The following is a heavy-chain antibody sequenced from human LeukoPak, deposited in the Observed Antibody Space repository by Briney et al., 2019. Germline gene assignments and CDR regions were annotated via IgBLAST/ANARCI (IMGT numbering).Heavy chain of an antibody. CDR2: IYYSGST. J-gene: IGHJ4*02. V-gene: IGHV4-59*11. Sequence: SETLSLTCTVSGGSISSHYWSWIRQPPGKGLEWIGYIYYSGSTNYNPSLKSRVTISVDTSKNQFSLKLSSVTAADTAVYYCAGVPKVDYFDYWGQGTLVTVSS. CDR3: AGVPKVDYFDY. CDR1: GGSISSHY. D-gene: IGHD1-26*01.